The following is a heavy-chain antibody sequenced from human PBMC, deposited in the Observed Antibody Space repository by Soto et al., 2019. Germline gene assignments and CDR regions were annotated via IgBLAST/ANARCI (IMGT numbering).Heavy chain of an antibody. CDR3: VRGNYECELLKY. J-gene: IGHJ4*02. Sequence: SGGSLSISGAASGFTFRSYSMNWVRKTPGKGLDWISYISASTTSIYYADSVQGRFTISRDNAKNSLFLQMNSLRAEDSGIYFCVRGNYECELLKYWGQGSLVTVSS. CDR1: GFTFRSYS. V-gene: IGHV3-48*01. D-gene: IGHD1-26*01. CDR2: ISASTTSI.